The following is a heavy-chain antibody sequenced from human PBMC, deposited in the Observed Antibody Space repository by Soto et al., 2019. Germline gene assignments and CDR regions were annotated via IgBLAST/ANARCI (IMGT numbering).Heavy chain of an antibody. V-gene: IGHV4-39*01. CDR3: ARRKGRPTTSYYFDF. D-gene: IGHD1-1*01. Sequence: SETLSLTCSVSDDSINSDKYYWGWIRQPPGKGLEWIGSIYYRGNAYYNQSLQTRVTISLDKSRSQFSLKLNSVTAADSAVYYCARRKGRPTTSYYFDFGAPGPLVTVPS. CDR1: DDSINSDKYY. J-gene: IGHJ4*02. CDR2: IYYRGNA.